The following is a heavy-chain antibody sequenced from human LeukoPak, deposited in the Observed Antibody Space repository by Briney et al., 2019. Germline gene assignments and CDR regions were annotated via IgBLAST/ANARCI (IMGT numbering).Heavy chain of an antibody. V-gene: IGHV3-23*01. D-gene: IGHD3-16*01. Sequence: GGSLRLSCAASGFTFSSYAMSGVRQAPGKGLEWGSAISGSGGSTYYADSVKGRFTISRDNSKNTLYLQMNSLRAEDTAVYYCAKESRGPLVANWFDPWGQGTLVTVSS. CDR2: ISGSGGST. CDR1: GFTFSSYA. CDR3: AKESRGPLVANWFDP. J-gene: IGHJ5*02.